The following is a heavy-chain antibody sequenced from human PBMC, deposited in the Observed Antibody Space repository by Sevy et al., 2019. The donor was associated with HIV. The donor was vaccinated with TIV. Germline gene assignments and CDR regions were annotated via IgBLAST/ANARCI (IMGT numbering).Heavy chain of an antibody. Sequence: GESLKISCKGSGYSFTSYWIGWVRQMPGKSLEWMGIIYPGDSDTRYSPSFQGQVTISADKSISTAYLQWSSLKASDTAMYYCARHRGRMGTNLDYWGQRTLVTVSS. J-gene: IGHJ4*02. CDR2: IYPGDSDT. CDR3: ARHRGRMGTNLDY. V-gene: IGHV5-51*01. CDR1: GYSFTSYW. D-gene: IGHD3-10*01.